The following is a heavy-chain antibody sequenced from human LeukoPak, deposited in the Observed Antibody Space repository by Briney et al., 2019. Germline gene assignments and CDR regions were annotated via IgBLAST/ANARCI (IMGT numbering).Heavy chain of an antibody. D-gene: IGHD6-13*01. J-gene: IGHJ4*02. V-gene: IGHV4-30-2*01. CDR2: IYHSGST. CDR3: ARDTGGAAGAYFDY. CDR1: GGSITSGGYY. Sequence: SQTLSLTCTVSGGSITSGGYYWSWIRQPPGKGLEWIGYIYHSGSTYYNPSLKSRVLMSLDRSKNQFSLNLSSVTAADTAVYYCARDTGGAAGAYFDYWGQGTLVTVSS.